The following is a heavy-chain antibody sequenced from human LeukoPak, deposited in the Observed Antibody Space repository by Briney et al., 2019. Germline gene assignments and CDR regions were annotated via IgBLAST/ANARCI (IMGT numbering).Heavy chain of an antibody. D-gene: IGHD3-3*01. Sequence: ASVKVSCKASGYTFTSYGISWVRQAPGQGLEWMGWISAYNGNTNYAQKLQGRVTMTTDTSTSTAYMELRSLRSDDTAVYYCARESGLLITIFGVGKKTHFDYWGQGTLVTVSS. CDR1: GYTFTSYG. CDR2: ISAYNGNT. V-gene: IGHV1-18*01. CDR3: ARESGLLITIFGVGKKTHFDY. J-gene: IGHJ4*02.